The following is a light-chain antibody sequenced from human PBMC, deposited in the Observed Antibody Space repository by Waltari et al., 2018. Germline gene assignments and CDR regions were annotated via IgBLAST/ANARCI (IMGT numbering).Light chain of an antibody. V-gene: IGLV3-27*01. CDR1: VLAEKY. CDR2: KDT. CDR3: HAAADNNWF. Sequence: YDLAQPFSVSVSPGQTATITCSGDVLAEKYVRWFQQRPGQAPTLILYKDTERPSGLPERFSGSSSVSTVTLTIRGALLEDEADYHCHAAADNNWFFGGGTKLTVL. J-gene: IGLJ2*01.